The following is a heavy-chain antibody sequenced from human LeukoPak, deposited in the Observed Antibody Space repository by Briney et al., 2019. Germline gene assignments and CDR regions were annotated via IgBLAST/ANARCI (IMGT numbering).Heavy chain of an antibody. V-gene: IGHV4-59*01. CDR2: IYYSGST. D-gene: IGHD2-2*01. CDR3: ARASQLLPFDY. Sequence: PSETLSLTCTVSVGSISSYYWSWIRQPPGKGLEWIGYIYYSGSTNYNPSLKSRVTISVDTSKNQFSLKLSSVTAADTAVYYCARASQLLPFDYWGQGTLVTVSS. J-gene: IGHJ4*02. CDR1: VGSISSYY.